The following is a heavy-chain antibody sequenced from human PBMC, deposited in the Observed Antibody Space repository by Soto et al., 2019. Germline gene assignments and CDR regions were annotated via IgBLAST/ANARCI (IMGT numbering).Heavy chain of an antibody. CDR1: GGTFSGYA. D-gene: IGHD1-20*01. CDR3: ASDPRSITGSTSSEDFQH. CDR2: IIPILGIT. Sequence: QAQLMQSGAEVKKPGSSVKVSCKASGGTFSGYAISWVRQAPGQGLEWMGGIIPILGITNYAQKFQGRITIAADESTGTVYMDLRSLTSEDTAVYYCASDPRSITGSTSSEDFQHWGQGTLVSVSS. J-gene: IGHJ1*01. V-gene: IGHV1-69*01.